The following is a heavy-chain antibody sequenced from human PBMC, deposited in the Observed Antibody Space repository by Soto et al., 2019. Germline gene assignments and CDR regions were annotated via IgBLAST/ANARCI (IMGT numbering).Heavy chain of an antibody. D-gene: IGHD2-21*01. CDR1: GYSFTTYG. J-gene: IGHJ6*02. CDR2: ISGYNGDT. CDR3: ANNGHTPYINSGMDV. Sequence: QGLLVQSGAEVKQPGASVKVSCKASGYSFTTYGISWVRQAPGQGLEWMGWISGYNGDTNNAQKFQDRVTMTIDRPTATAYLELRSLTSDHTAVYYCANNGHTPYINSGMDVWGQGTTVTVSS. V-gene: IGHV1-18*01.